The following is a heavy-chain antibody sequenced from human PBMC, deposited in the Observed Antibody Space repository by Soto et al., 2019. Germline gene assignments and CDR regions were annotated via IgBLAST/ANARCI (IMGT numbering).Heavy chain of an antibody. V-gene: IGHV4-59*01. Sequence: SETLSVTCTFSVGSISIYYWSWIRQPPGKGLEWIGYIYYSGSTNYNPSLKSRVTISVDTSKNQFSLKLSSVTAADTAVYYWARWGGSGSYYNYYYYYGMDVWGQGTTVTVSS. D-gene: IGHD3-10*01. CDR3: ARWGGSGSYYNYYYYYGMDV. J-gene: IGHJ6*02. CDR2: IYYSGST. CDR1: VGSISIYY.